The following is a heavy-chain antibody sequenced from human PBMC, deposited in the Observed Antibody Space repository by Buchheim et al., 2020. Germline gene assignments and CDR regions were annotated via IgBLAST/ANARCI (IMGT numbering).Heavy chain of an antibody. D-gene: IGHD1-26*01. CDR3: VLTGSGSYSLFDY. J-gene: IGHJ4*02. V-gene: IGHV4-39*01. CDR2: MYYSGST. Sequence: QLQLQESGPGLVKPSETLSLSCIVSGGFISSSRYYWGWIRQPPGKGLEWIGSMYYSGSTYYNPSLKSRVTISADTSKNQFSVTVSSVTAADTAMYYCVLTGSGSYSLFDYWGQGIL. CDR1: GGFISSSRYY.